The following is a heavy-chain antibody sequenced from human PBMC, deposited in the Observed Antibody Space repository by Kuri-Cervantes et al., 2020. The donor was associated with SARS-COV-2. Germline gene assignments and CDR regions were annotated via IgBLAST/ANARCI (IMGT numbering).Heavy chain of an antibody. CDR3: TRGGYTSALSRQNWFDP. CDR2: MSGSGAST. D-gene: IGHD6-19*01. J-gene: IGHJ5*02. Sequence: GESLKISCAASGFSFSTNVMAWVRQAPGKGLEWVSTMSGSGASTHYADSVKGRFIISRDNAKNSVYLQMNSLRDADTAVYYCTRGGYTSALSRQNWFDPWGQGTLVTVSS. V-gene: IGHV3-23*01. CDR1: GFSFSTNV.